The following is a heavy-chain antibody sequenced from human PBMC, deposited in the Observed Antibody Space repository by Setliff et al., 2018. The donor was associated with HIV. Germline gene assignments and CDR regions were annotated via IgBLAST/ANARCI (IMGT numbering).Heavy chain of an antibody. D-gene: IGHD3-22*01. V-gene: IGHV4-39*01. Sequence: SETLSLTCTVSGGSISSSSYHWGWVRQPPGKGLEWITTVYYSGSTYYNPSLQSRLTISIDTSKNQFSLNLTSVTAADTAVYYCASRVYYYDSNNFLREEGFDPWGQGTLVTVSS. CDR1: GGSISSSSYH. CDR3: ASRVYYYDSNNFLREEGFDP. J-gene: IGHJ5*02. CDR2: VYYSGST.